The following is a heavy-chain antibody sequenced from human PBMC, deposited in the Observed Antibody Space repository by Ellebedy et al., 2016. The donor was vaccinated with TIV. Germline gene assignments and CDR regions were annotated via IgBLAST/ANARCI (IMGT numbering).Heavy chain of an antibody. V-gene: IGHV3-66*01. J-gene: IGHJ4*02. CDR2: IYSGGST. Sequence: GESLKISCAASGFTVSSNYMNWVRQTPGKGLEWVSVIYSGGSTYYADSVKGRFTVSRDNSKNTLYLQMNSLRADDTAVYYCARGVYDSSDYYPFDYWGQGTLVTVSS. CDR3: ARGVYDSSDYYPFDY. CDR1: GFTVSSNY. D-gene: IGHD3-22*01.